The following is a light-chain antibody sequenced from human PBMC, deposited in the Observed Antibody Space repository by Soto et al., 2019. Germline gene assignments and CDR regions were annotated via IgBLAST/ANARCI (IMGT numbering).Light chain of an antibody. J-gene: IGLJ1*01. Sequence: ALTQPASVSGSPGQSITISCTGTSSDVGSYRLVSWHQQHPGKAPKLIIYEVSKRPPGVSNRFSGSKSGNTASLTISGLQAEDEADYYCCSNAGSSTYVFGTGSQGHRP. CDR3: CSNAGSSTYV. CDR1: SSDVGSYRL. CDR2: EVS. V-gene: IGLV2-23*02.